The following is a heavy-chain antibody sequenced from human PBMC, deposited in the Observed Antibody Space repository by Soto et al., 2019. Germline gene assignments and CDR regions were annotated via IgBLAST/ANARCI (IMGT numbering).Heavy chain of an antibody. CDR2: ISAYNGNT. J-gene: IGHJ5*02. Sequence: GASVKVSCKASCYTFTSYCISWVRQAPGQGLAWMGWISAYNGNTNYAQKLQGRVTMTTDTSTSTSYMELRSLRSDDTAVYYCARGVTYYEIVNGYSPYNWFCPWGQGPLVTVSS. CDR3: ARGVTYYEIVNGYSPYNWFCP. V-gene: IGHV1-18*01. D-gene: IGHD3-9*01. CDR1: CYTFTSYC.